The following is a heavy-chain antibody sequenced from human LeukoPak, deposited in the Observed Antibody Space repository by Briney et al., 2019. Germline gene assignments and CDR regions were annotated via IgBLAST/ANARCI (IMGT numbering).Heavy chain of an antibody. CDR2: IGGGGSGGT. CDR1: GFTFSSYS. J-gene: IGHJ4*02. D-gene: IGHD2-2*01. Sequence: GPSLRLSCAASGFTFSSYSMSCVRQVPGKGLEWVSVIGGGGSGGTSYADSVRGRFTMSRDDSKNTLFLQMNSLRAEVTAVYYCAKRGCDTTTCSYYFDYWGRGTMVTVSS. CDR3: AKRGCDTTTCSYYFDY. V-gene: IGHV3-23*01.